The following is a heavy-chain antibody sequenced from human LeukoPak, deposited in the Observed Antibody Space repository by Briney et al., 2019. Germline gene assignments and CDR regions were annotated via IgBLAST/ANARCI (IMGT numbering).Heavy chain of an antibody. CDR1: GYSISSGYY. D-gene: IGHD4-17*01. Sequence: PSETLSLTCAVSGYSISSGYYWGWIRPPPGKGLEWIGSIYHSGSTYYNPSPKTRVTISVDTSKNQFSLKLSSVTAADTAVYYCVSRPSNYGDYAYDYWGQGTLVTVSS. CDR2: IYHSGST. V-gene: IGHV4-38-2*01. J-gene: IGHJ4*02. CDR3: VSRPSNYGDYAYDY.